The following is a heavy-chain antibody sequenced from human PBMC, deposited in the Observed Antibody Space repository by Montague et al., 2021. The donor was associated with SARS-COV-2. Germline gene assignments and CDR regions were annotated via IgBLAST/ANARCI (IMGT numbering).Heavy chain of an antibody. D-gene: IGHD3-3*01. Sequence: SLRLSCAASGFTFRSYWTHWVRQAPGKGLVWVSRINSDGSSTGYADSVKGRFTISRDNAKNTLYLQMNSLRAEDTAVYYCARSIGDFWGGYEDYYSAMGVWGQGTTVTVSS. CDR1: GFTFRSYW. V-gene: IGHV3-74*01. CDR3: ARSIGDFWGGYEDYYSAMGV. CDR2: INSDGSST. J-gene: IGHJ6*02.